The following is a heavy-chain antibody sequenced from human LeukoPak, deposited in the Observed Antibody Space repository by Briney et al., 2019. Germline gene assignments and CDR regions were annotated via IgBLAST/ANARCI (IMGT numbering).Heavy chain of an antibody. V-gene: IGHV4-59*01. CDR1: GDSISSYY. CDR3: ARGLGRDGYNFGY. D-gene: IGHD5-24*01. CDR2: IYYSGST. Sequence: NPSETLSLTCTVSGDSISSYYWSWIRQPPGKGLEWIGYIYYSGSTNYNPSLKSRVTISVDTSKNQFSLKLSSVTAADTAVYYCARGLGRDGYNFGYWGQGTLVTVSS. J-gene: IGHJ4*02.